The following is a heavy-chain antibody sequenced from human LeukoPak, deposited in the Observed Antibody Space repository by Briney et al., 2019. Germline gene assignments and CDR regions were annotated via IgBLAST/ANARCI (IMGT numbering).Heavy chain of an antibody. Sequence: ASVKVSCKASGYTFTSYGISWVRQAPGQGLEWMGWISPNNGNTNYAQKLQGRVTMTTDTSTSTAYMELRSLRSDDTAVYYCARVRIAVAGKYYFDYWGQGTLVTVSS. D-gene: IGHD6-19*01. V-gene: IGHV1-18*01. CDR1: GYTFTSYG. CDR2: ISPNNGNT. J-gene: IGHJ4*02. CDR3: ARVRIAVAGKYYFDY.